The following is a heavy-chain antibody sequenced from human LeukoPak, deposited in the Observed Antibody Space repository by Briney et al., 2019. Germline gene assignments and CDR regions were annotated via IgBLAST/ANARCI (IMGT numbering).Heavy chain of an antibody. D-gene: IGHD2-2*01. CDR1: GYTFSTYG. V-gene: IGHV1-18*01. Sequence: ASVKVSCKASGYTFSTYGISWVRQAPGQGLEWMGWIRADNGNTNYAQMLQGRVTMTTDTSTNTAYMELRSLRSDDTAVYYCARDDANCSSTSCFDWFDPWGQGTLVTVSS. J-gene: IGHJ5*02. CDR2: IRADNGNT. CDR3: ARDDANCSSTSCFDWFDP.